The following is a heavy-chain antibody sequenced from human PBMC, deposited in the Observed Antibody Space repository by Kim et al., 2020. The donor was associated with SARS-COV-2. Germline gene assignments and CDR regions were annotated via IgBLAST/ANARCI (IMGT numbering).Heavy chain of an antibody. J-gene: IGHJ6*02. Sequence: SETLSLTCAVYGGSFSGYYWSWIRQPPGKGLEWIGEINHSGSTNYNPSLKSRVTISVDTSKNQFSLKLSSVTAADTAVYYCARGLGRYYYGSGSSPSHMDVWGQGTTVTVSS. V-gene: IGHV4-34*01. CDR3: ARGLGRYYYGSGSSPSHMDV. CDR1: GGSFSGYY. D-gene: IGHD3-10*01. CDR2: INHSGST.